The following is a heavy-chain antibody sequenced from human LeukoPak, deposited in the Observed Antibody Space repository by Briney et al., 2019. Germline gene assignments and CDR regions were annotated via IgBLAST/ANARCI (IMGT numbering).Heavy chain of an antibody. V-gene: IGHV4-39*01. CDR2: IYDSWSTY. CDR3: ARSADWLLRQQRGTNYFDS. J-gene: IGHJ4*02. D-gene: IGHD2-15*01. Sequence: SETLSLTCTVSGGSISSGPYYWGWIRQPPGKVLEWIGSIYDSWSTYYYNPSLKSRVTLSVDTSKNQFSLKLRSVTAADTAVYYCARSADWLLRQQRGTNYFDSWGQGTLVTVSS. CDR1: GGSISSGPYY.